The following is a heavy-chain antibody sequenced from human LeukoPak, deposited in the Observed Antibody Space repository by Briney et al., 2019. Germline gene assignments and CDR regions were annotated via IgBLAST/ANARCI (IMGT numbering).Heavy chain of an antibody. J-gene: IGHJ6*02. D-gene: IGHD2-21*02. CDR1: GFTVSSNY. CDR2: ISYDGSNK. CDR3: ARDKGCGGDCYYYYGMDV. V-gene: IGHV3-30-3*01. Sequence: GGSLRLSCAASGFTVSSNYMSWVRQAPGKGLEWVAVISYDGSNKYYADSVKGRFTISRDNSKNTLYLQMNSLRAEDTAVYYCARDKGCGGDCYYYYGMDVWGQGTTVTVSS.